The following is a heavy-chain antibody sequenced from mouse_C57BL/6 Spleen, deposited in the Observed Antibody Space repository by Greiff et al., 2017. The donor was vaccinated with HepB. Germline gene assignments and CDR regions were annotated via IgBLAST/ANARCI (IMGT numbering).Heavy chain of an antibody. CDR1: GYTFTDYY. CDR2: INPNNGGT. J-gene: IGHJ4*01. V-gene: IGHV1-26*01. D-gene: IGHD1-1*01. Sequence: VQLQQSGPELVKPGASVKISCKASGYTFTDYYMNWVKQSHGKSLEWIGDINPNNGGTSYNQKFKGKATLTVDKSSSTAYMELRSLTSEDSAVYYCAEGDYGSNYAMDYWGQGTSVTVSS. CDR3: AEGDYGSNYAMDY.